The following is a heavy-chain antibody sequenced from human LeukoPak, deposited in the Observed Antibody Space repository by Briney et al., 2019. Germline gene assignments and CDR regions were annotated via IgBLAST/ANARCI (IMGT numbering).Heavy chain of an antibody. V-gene: IGHV4-59*01. D-gene: IGHD3-16*01. CDR3: ARDGVLSSLDY. CDR1: GGSISSYY. Sequence: TSETLSLTCTVSGGSISSYYWSWTRQPPGKGLEWIGYIYYSGSTNYNPSLKSRVTISVDTSKNQFSLKLSSVTAADTAVYYCARDGVLSSLDYWGRGTLVTVSS. CDR2: IYYSGST. J-gene: IGHJ4*02.